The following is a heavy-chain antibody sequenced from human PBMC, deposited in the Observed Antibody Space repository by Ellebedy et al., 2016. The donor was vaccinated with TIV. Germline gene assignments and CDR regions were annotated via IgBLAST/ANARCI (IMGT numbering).Heavy chain of an antibody. CDR3: ARGVGYALDY. V-gene: IGHV4-59*01. CDR2: IYYSGST. CDR1: GGSISSYY. Sequence: SETLSLXXTVSGGSISSYYWSWIRQPPGKGLEWIGYIYYSGSTNYSPSLKSRVTISVDTSKNQFSLKLSSVTAADTAVYYCARGVGYALDYWGQGTLVTVSS. D-gene: IGHD5-18*01. J-gene: IGHJ4*02.